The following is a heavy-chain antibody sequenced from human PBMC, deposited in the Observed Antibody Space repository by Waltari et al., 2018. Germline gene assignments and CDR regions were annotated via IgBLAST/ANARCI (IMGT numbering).Heavy chain of an antibody. D-gene: IGHD5-12*01. CDR1: RGCISSGGYY. Sequence: QLRLQESGPGLVKPSETLSLTRTVSRGCISSGGYYWGWIRQSPGKGREWIGSIYYSGSTYYNPTLESRVTISGDTSKNEFSLKLSSVTAADTAVYYCARHWKRSGYRFDPWGQGTLVTVSS. CDR3: ARHWKRSGYRFDP. J-gene: IGHJ5*02. V-gene: IGHV4-39*01. CDR2: IYYSGST.